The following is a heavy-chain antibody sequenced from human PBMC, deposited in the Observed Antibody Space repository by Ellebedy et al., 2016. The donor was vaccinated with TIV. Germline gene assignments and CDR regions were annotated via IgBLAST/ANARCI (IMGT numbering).Heavy chain of an antibody. Sequence: AASVKVSCKPSGGTLANFGISWVRQAPGHGLEWMGKIIPMLRKTYYPLRVHGRVTINADISTGTAYMELRSLRSDDTALYYCVLEAPYYGSATDYWGPGTLVTVSS. CDR1: GGTLANFG. CDR3: VLEAPYYGSATDY. J-gene: IGHJ4*02. D-gene: IGHD3-10*01. CDR2: IIPMLRKT. V-gene: IGHV1-69*04.